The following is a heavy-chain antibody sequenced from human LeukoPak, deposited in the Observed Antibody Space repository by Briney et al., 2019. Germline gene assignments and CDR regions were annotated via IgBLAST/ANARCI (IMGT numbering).Heavy chain of an antibody. D-gene: IGHD3-3*01. CDR3: ARDIRGTTYYDFGSGYPLFDY. V-gene: IGHV1-2*02. Sequence: ASVTVSCMASGYTFTGYYMHWVRQAPGQGLEWMEWINPNSGGTNHAQKFQGRVTMTRDTSISTAYMELSRLRSDDTAVYYCARDIRGTTYYDFGSGYPLFDYWGQGTLVTVSS. CDR1: GYTFTGYY. J-gene: IGHJ4*02. CDR2: INPNSGGT.